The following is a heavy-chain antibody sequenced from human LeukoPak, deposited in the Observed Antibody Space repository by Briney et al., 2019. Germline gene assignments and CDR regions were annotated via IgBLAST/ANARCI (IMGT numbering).Heavy chain of an antibody. J-gene: IGHJ4*02. Sequence: SSETLSLTCTVSGGSISSYYWSWIRQPPGKGLEWIGYIYYSGSTNYNPSLKSRVTISVDTSKNQFSLKLSSVTAADTAVYYCARANSYGPLDYWGQGTLVTVSS. CDR1: GGSISSYY. CDR2: IYYSGST. D-gene: IGHD5-18*01. V-gene: IGHV4-59*01. CDR3: ARANSYGPLDY.